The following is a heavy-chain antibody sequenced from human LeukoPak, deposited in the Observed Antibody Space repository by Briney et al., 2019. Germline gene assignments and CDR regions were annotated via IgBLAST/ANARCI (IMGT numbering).Heavy chain of an antibody. V-gene: IGHV3-23*01. D-gene: IGHD3-10*01. Sequence: GGSLRLSCASSGFTFSSYWMSWVRQAPGKGLEWVSGISGSGVSTFYADSVKGRFTISRDNSRNTLYLQMSSLRPEDTAVYYCTKWSGFGDDWGQGTLVTVSS. J-gene: IGHJ4*02. CDR2: ISGSGVST. CDR3: TKWSGFGDD. CDR1: GFTFSSYW.